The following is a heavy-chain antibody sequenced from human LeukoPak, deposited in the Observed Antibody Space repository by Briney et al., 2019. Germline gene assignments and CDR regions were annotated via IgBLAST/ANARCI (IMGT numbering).Heavy chain of an antibody. CDR1: VGNFNSYA. J-gene: IGHJ4*02. D-gene: IGHD3-22*01. CDR2: IIPILRSA. Sequence: SVKVSCKASVGNFNSYAVSWVRQAPGQGLEWMGAIIPILRSANYAQKFQGRVTITADKSTSTAYMELSSLRSEDTALYYCARDWSLDTSGPFAYWGQGTLVTVSS. CDR3: ARDWSLDTSGPFAY. V-gene: IGHV1-69*10.